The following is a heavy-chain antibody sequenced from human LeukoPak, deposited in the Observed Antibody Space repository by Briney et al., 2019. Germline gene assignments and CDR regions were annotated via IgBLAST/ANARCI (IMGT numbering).Heavy chain of an antibody. CDR1: GFTFSSYS. CDR2: ISSSSSYI. J-gene: IGHJ4*02. CDR3: ARWFFKQKGLDY. V-gene: IGHV3-21*01. Sequence: AGGSLRLSCAASGFTFSSYSMNWVRQAPGKGLEWVSSISSSSSYIYYADSVKGRFTISRDNAKNSLYLQMNSLRAKDTAVYYCARWFFKQKGLDYWGQGTLVTVSS. D-gene: IGHD3-10*01.